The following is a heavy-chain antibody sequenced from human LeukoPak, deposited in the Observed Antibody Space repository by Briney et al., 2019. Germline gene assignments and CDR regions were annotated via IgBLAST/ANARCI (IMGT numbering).Heavy chain of an antibody. CDR3: VNYDSSGYSSNWFAP. V-gene: IGHV1-69*04. CDR1: GGTFSSYA. CDR2: IIPILGIA. D-gene: IGHD3-22*01. J-gene: IGHJ5*02. Sequence: SVKVSCKASGGTFSSYAISWVRQAPGQGLEWMGRIIPILGIANYAQKFQGRVTITADKSTSTAYMELSSLRSEDTAVYYCVNYDSSGYSSNWFAPWGQGPLVTVSS.